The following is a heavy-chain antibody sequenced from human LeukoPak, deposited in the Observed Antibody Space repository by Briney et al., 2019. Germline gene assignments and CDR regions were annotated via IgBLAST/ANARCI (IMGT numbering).Heavy chain of an antibody. Sequence: ASVKVSCKASGYTFTSYGISWVRQAPGQGLEWMGWISAYNGNTNYAQKLQGRVTMTTDTSTSTAYMELRSLRSDDTAVYYCARGEIIGYCSSTSCYRLGWFDPWGQGTLVTVSS. CDR1: GYTFTSYG. J-gene: IGHJ5*02. V-gene: IGHV1-18*01. D-gene: IGHD2-2*03. CDR2: ISAYNGNT. CDR3: ARGEIIGYCSSTSCYRLGWFDP.